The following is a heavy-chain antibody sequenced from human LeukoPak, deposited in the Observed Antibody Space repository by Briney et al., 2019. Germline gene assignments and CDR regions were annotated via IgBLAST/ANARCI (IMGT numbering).Heavy chain of an antibody. CDR1: GFTFSRAW. CDR2: ISRQIDGGTT. D-gene: IGHD3-16*02. J-gene: IGHJ4*02. Sequence: GGSLRLSCATSGFTFSRAWMHGVRQAPGKGLEWVGRISRQIDGGTTNYAAPVKDRFTISRVDSKGTLPLQMNDLKTEDTGVYYCSTDDYIWGTYRYFYAYWGQGTLVTVSS. CDR3: STDDYIWGTYRYFYAY. V-gene: IGHV3-15*06.